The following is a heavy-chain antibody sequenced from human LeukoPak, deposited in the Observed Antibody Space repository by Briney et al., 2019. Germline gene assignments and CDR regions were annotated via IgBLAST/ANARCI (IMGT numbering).Heavy chain of an antibody. CDR2: IYYSGST. CDR3: ASALQGGFDY. J-gene: IGHJ4*02. Sequence: PSETLSLTCSVSGGSISSYYWTWVRQPPGKGLEWIGYIYYSGSTNYNPSLKSRVTMSIDTSKNQFSLQLSPVTAADTAVYYCASALQGGFDYWGRGTLVTVSS. V-gene: IGHV4-59*01. CDR1: GGSISSYY. D-gene: IGHD2-15*01.